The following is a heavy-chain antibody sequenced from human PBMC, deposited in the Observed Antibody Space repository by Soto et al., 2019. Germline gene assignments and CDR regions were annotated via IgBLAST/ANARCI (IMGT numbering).Heavy chain of an antibody. Sequence: QEELVQSGAEVKKPGSSVNVSCKASGGTFASYSITWVRQAPGQRPEWMGEIIPLLRTVNYAQKFQDRVTITGDRSTSTVYMALSSLRSDDTAVYYCARDPVDLFGYMDVWGQGPTVTVSS. CDR1: GGTFASYS. J-gene: IGHJ6*02. V-gene: IGHV1-69*06. CDR2: IIPLLRTV. CDR3: ARDPVDLFGYMDV. D-gene: IGHD6-25*01.